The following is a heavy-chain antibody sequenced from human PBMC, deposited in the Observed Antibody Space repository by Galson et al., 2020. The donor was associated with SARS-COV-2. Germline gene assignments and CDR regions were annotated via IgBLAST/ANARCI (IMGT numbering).Heavy chain of an antibody. CDR2: ISDSTIYT. D-gene: IGHD6-13*01. CDR1: GFTFSDYY. V-gene: IGHV3-11*06. Sequence: KIGESLKISCAASGFTFSDYYMNWIRQAPRKGLEWVSYISDSTIYTNYADSVKGRFTISRDNAKNSLYLQMNSLRAEDTAVYYCARDQFPLYSSSTGFGMDVWGQGTTVTVSS. J-gene: IGHJ6*02. CDR3: ARDQFPLYSSSTGFGMDV.